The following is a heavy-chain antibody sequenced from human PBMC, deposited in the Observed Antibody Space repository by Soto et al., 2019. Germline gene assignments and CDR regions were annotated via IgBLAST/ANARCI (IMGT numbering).Heavy chain of an antibody. J-gene: IGHJ6*02. Sequence: QVQLVQSGTEVKKPGSSLKVSCKASGGTFSSYVISWVRQAPGQGLEWMGGIIPMFDKIKYAQKFQGRVTITADEPTSTAYMDLRSLRSEDTAVYYCALRVTLGRYYYYYGMDVWGQGTTVTVSS. CDR1: GGTFSSYV. D-gene: IGHD2-21*02. CDR3: ALRVTLGRYYYYYGMDV. V-gene: IGHV1-69*12. CDR2: IIPMFDKI.